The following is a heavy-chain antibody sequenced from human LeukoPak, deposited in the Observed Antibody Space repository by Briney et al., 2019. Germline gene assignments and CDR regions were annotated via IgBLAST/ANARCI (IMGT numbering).Heavy chain of an antibody. Sequence: GGSLRLSCAASGFTFSTYGMHWVRQAPGKGLEWVAVIWYDGSNKYYADSVKGRFTISRDNSKNTLYLQMNSLRGEDTAVYYCARSMATVVTPDFWGQGTLVTVSS. J-gene: IGHJ4*02. D-gene: IGHD4-23*01. CDR3: ARSMATVVTPDF. V-gene: IGHV3-33*01. CDR1: GFTFSTYG. CDR2: IWYDGSNK.